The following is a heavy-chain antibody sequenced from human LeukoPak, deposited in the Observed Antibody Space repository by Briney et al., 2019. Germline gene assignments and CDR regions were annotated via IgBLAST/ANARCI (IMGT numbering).Heavy chain of an antibody. V-gene: IGHV3-74*01. CDR3: ARGRPHGNDY. D-gene: IGHD4-23*01. CDR1: GFTFSSYW. Sequence: GGSLRLSCAASGFTFSSYWMNWVRQVPGKGLVWVSRIVSDGSNTNYADSVKGRFTISRDNAKNTLYLQMNSLRVEDTAVYYCARGRPHGNDYRGQGTLVTVSS. CDR2: IVSDGSNT. J-gene: IGHJ4*02.